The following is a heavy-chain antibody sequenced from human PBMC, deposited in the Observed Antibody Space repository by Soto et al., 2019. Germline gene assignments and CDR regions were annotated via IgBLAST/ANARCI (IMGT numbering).Heavy chain of an antibody. Sequence: EVQLVESGGGIVQPGGSLRLSCAASGFTFSSYWMHWVRQVPGKGLVWVSRINSDGSSTSYADSVKGRFTISRDNAKNTLYLKMNSLTGEDTAVYYCARPRYDGSGTPFDHWGQGTLVTVSS. CDR1: GFTFSSYW. J-gene: IGHJ4*02. CDR3: ARPRYDGSGTPFDH. V-gene: IGHV3-74*01. D-gene: IGHD3-22*01. CDR2: INSDGSST.